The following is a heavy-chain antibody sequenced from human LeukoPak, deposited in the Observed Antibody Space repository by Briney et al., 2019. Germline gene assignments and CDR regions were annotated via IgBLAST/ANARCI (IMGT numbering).Heavy chain of an antibody. Sequence: GGSLRLSCAASGFTFSSYEMNWVRQAPGKGLEWVSYISSSGSTIYYADSVKGRFTISRDNAKNSLYLQMNSLAAEDTAMYYCAKATGTLGNWGQGTLVTVSS. V-gene: IGHV3-48*03. CDR2: ISSSGSTI. CDR1: GFTFSSYE. D-gene: IGHD1-1*01. J-gene: IGHJ4*02. CDR3: AKATGTLGN.